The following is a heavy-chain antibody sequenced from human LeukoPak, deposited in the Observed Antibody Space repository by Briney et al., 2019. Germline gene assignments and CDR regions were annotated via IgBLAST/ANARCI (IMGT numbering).Heavy chain of an antibody. CDR1: GYTFTSYY. V-gene: IGHV1-46*01. Sequence: ASVKVSCKASGYTFTSYYMHWVRQAPRQGLEWMAILNPSGGSSNYAQKFQGRATLTRATSTGTVYMELSSLRSEDTAVYYCASVYKHGMDVWGQGTTVIVSS. D-gene: IGHD5-24*01. CDR2: LNPSGGSS. CDR3: ASVYKHGMDV. J-gene: IGHJ6*02.